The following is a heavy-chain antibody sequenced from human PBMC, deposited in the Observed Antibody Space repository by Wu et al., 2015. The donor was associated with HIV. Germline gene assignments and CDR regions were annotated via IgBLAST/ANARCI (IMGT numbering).Heavy chain of an antibody. Sequence: QVQLVQSGAEVKKPGASVKVSCKASGYTFTNYDVNWVRQATGQGLEWMGWMNPNSTNTGYTQKFQGRVTITKNTSISTAYMELSGLRSDDTAVYYCARGRKGSSGYRTRGGFDIWGQGTRVIVSS. J-gene: IGHJ3*02. D-gene: IGHD3-22*01. CDR1: GYTFTNYD. CDR3: ARGRKGSSGYRTRGGFDI. CDR2: MNPNSTNT. V-gene: IGHV1-8*03.